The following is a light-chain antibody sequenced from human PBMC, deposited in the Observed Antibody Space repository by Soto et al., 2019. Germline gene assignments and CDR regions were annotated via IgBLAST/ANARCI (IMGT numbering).Light chain of an antibody. CDR1: QGISSY. CDR3: QQRNSYSFT. Sequence: DIQLTQSPSFLSASVGDRVTITCRASQGISSYLAWYQQKPGKAPKLLIYAASTLQSGVPSRFSGSGSGTEFTLTISSLQPEDFATYSCQQRNSYSFTFGPGTKVDIK. V-gene: IGKV1-9*01. CDR2: AAS. J-gene: IGKJ3*01.